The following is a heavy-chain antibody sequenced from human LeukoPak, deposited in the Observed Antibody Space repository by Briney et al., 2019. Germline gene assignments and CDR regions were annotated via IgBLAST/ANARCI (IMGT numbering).Heavy chain of an antibody. J-gene: IGHJ4*02. CDR3: ARDRARYCSGGSCYMLDY. CDR1: GGYISSYY. V-gene: IGHV4-4*07. Sequence: SETLSLTCTVSGGYISSYYWSWIRQPAGKGLEWIGRIYTSGSTNYNPSLKSRATMSVDTSKNQFSLKLSSVTAADTAVYYCARDRARYCSGGSCYMLDYWGQGTLVTVSS. CDR2: IYTSGST. D-gene: IGHD2-15*01.